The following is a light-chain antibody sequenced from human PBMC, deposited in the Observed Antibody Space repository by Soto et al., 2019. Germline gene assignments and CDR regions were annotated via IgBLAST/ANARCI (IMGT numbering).Light chain of an antibody. CDR1: QSISSY. Sequence: DIQMTQSPSSLSASVGDRVTITCRASQSISSYLNWYQQKPGKAPKLLIYAASSLQSGVPSRFSGSGSGTDFTLTISSLQPAEFATYYCQQSYSTPPWTFGQGTKVEIK. V-gene: IGKV1-39*01. CDR2: AAS. J-gene: IGKJ1*01. CDR3: QQSYSTPPWT.